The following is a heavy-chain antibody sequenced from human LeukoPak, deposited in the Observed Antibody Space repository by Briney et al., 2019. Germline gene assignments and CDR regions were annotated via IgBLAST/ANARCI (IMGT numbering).Heavy chain of an antibody. Sequence: GGSLRLSCAASGFTFSDYYMSWIRQAPGKGLEWVSYISSSSSYTNYADSVKGRFTISRDNAKNSLYLQMNSLRAEDTAVYYCARDSQYCGGDCYSDHWGQGALVTVSS. CDR2: ISSSSSYT. CDR3: ARDSQYCGGDCYSDH. D-gene: IGHD2-21*02. CDR1: GFTFSDYY. V-gene: IGHV3-11*05. J-gene: IGHJ4*02.